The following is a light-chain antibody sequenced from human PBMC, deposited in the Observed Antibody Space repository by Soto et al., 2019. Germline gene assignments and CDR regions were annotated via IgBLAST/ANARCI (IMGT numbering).Light chain of an antibody. J-gene: IGKJ1*01. Sequence: EIVLTQSPATLSVSPGERATLXFRASQSVSSNLAWYQQKPGQAPRLLIYGASNRATGIPDRFSGSGSGTDFTLTISRLEPEDFAVYYCQQYGSSGTLGQGTKV. V-gene: IGKV3-20*01. CDR2: GAS. CDR3: QQYGSSGT. CDR1: QSVSSN.